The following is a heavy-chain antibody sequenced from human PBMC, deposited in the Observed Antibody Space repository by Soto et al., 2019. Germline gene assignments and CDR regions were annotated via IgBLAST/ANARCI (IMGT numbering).Heavy chain of an antibody. J-gene: IGHJ6*03. Sequence: QVQLVQSGPEVKKSGSSVKVSCKLSGGTFTIETISWVRQAPGQGLEWMGRTIPILGTVNYAQKFQGRITITEDKSTNTGYMELSSLTSEDTAVYFCAREAGSYNMGTFPFYSMDVWGNGTTVTVSS. CDR2: TIPILGTV. CDR3: AREAGSYNMGTFPFYSMDV. CDR1: GGTFTIET. D-gene: IGHD3-10*01. V-gene: IGHV1-69*08.